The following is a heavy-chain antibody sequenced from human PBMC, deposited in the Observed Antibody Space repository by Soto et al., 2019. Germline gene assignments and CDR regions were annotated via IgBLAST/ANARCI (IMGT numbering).Heavy chain of an antibody. Sequence: QVQLQELCPGLGKPSGTLSLTCAVSGGSISSSNWWSWVRQPPGKGLEWIGEIYHSGSTNYNPSLNSRVPMAVDKSKYKFSLRLSSVTAADTAVYYCARAAMGGSSWPFDYWGQGTLVNVSS. J-gene: IGHJ4*02. D-gene: IGHD6-13*01. CDR1: GGSISSSNW. CDR2: IYHSGST. CDR3: ARAAMGGSSWPFDY. V-gene: IGHV4-4*02.